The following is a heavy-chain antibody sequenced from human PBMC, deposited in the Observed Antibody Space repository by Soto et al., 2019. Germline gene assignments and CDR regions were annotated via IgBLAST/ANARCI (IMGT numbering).Heavy chain of an antibody. V-gene: IGHV1-69*04. D-gene: IGHD6-13*01. CDR3: ARDEIAAAGTYYYYYMDV. CDR2: IIPILGIA. J-gene: IGHJ6*03. Sequence: SVKVSCKASGGTFSSYTISWVRQAPGQGLEWMGRIIPILGIANYAQKFQGRVTITADKSTSTAYMELSSLRSEDTAVYYCARDEIAAAGTYYYYYMDVWAKGTTVTGSS. CDR1: GGTFSSYT.